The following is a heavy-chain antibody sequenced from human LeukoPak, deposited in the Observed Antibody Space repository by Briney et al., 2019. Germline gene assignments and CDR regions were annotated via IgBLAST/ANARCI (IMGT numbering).Heavy chain of an antibody. V-gene: IGHV3-30*02. CDR3: AKDSGQWPTNWFDP. CDR2: IRYDGSNK. D-gene: IGHD6-19*01. CDR1: GFTFGSYG. Sequence: GGSLRLSCAASGFTFGSYGMHWVRQAPGKGLEWVAFIRYDGSNKYYADSVKGRFTISRDNSKNTLYLQMNSLRAEDTAVHYCAKDSGQWPTNWFDPWGQGTLVTVSS. J-gene: IGHJ5*02.